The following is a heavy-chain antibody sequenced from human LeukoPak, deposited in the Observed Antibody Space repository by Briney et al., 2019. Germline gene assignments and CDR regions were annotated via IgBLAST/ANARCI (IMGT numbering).Heavy chain of an antibody. Sequence: ASVKASCKASGYTFTGYYMHWVRQAPGQGLEWMGWINPNSGGTNYAQKFQGRVTMTRDTSISTAYMELSRLRSDDTAVYYCARAAAAGRGYNWFDPWGQGTLVTVSS. D-gene: IGHD6-13*01. CDR3: ARAAAAGRGYNWFDP. V-gene: IGHV1-2*02. J-gene: IGHJ5*02. CDR1: GYTFTGYY. CDR2: INPNSGGT.